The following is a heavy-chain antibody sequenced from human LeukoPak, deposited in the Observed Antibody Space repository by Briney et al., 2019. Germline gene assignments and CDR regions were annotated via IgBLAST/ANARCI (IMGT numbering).Heavy chain of an antibody. D-gene: IGHD4-17*01. CDR3: ARDMSGDYATPYYYYMDV. CDR2: ISSSSSYI. Sequence: GSLSLSCAASGFTFSSYSMNWVRQAPGKGLEWVSSISSSSSYIYYADSVKGRFTISRDNAKNSLYLQMNSLRAEDTAVYYCARDMSGDYATPYYYYMDVWGKGTTVTVSS. J-gene: IGHJ6*03. V-gene: IGHV3-21*01. CDR1: GFTFSSYS.